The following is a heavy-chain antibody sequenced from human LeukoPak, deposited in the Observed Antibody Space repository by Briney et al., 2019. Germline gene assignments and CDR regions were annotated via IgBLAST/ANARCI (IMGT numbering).Heavy chain of an antibody. Sequence: GGSLRLSCAASGFTFSSYWMHWVRQAPGKGLVWVSRINCDGSSTSYADSVKGRFTISRDNAKNTLYLQMNSLRAEDTAAYYCARATRHYYDSSGYWVGDAFDIWGQGTMVTVSS. CDR1: GFTFSSYW. CDR2: INCDGSST. J-gene: IGHJ3*02. CDR3: ARATRHYYDSSGYWVGDAFDI. V-gene: IGHV3-74*01. D-gene: IGHD3-22*01.